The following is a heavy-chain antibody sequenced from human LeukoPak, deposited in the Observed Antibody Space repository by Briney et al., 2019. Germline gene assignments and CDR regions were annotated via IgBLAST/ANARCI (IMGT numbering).Heavy chain of an antibody. V-gene: IGHV4-34*01. D-gene: IGHD3-3*01. J-gene: IGHJ6*02. Sequence: SETLSLTCAVYGGSFSGYYWSWIRQPPGKGLEWIGEINHSGSTNYNPSLKSRVTISVDTSKNQFSLKLSSVTAADTAVYYCARGAPGIFGVVIYYYYYGMDVWGQGTTATVSS. CDR2: INHSGST. CDR3: ARGAPGIFGVVIYYYYYGMDV. CDR1: GGSFSGYY.